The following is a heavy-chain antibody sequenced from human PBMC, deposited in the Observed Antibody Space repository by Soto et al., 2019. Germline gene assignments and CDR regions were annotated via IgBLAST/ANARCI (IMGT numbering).Heavy chain of an antibody. CDR3: AKELTMVRGVIISSYYYSGMDV. D-gene: IGHD3-10*01. J-gene: IGHJ6*02. Sequence: QVQLVESGGGVVQPGRSLRLSCAASGFTFSSYGMHWVRQAPGKGLEWVAVISYDGSNKYYADSVKGRFTISRDNSKNALYLQMNSLRAEDTAVYYCAKELTMVRGVIISSYYYSGMDVWGQGTTVTVSS. CDR2: ISYDGSNK. V-gene: IGHV3-30*18. CDR1: GFTFSSYG.